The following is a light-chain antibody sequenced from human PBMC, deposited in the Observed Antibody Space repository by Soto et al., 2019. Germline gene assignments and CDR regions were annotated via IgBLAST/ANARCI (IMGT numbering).Light chain of an antibody. CDR1: QSLLHSNGYNY. Sequence: DIVMTQSPLSLPVTPGEPASISCRSSQSLLHSNGYNYLDWYLQKPGQSPQLLIYLGSNRASGVPDRFSGSGSGTDFTLKISRVEAEDVGLYYCVQTLQTPGTFGQGTKVEFK. CDR2: LGS. J-gene: IGKJ1*01. V-gene: IGKV2-28*01. CDR3: VQTLQTPGT.